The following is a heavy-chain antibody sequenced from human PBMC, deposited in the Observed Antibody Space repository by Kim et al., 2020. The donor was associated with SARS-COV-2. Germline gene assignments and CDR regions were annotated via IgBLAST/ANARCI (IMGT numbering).Heavy chain of an antibody. Sequence: SQTLSLTCAISGDSVSSNSAAWNWIRQSPSRGLEWLGRTYYRSKWYNDYAVSVKSRITINPDTSKNQFSLQLNSVTPEDTAVYYCAREGQLVHVQEGSGWFDPWGQGTLVTVSS. D-gene: IGHD6-13*01. J-gene: IGHJ5*02. CDR2: TYYRSKWYN. V-gene: IGHV6-1*01. CDR1: GDSVSSNSAA. CDR3: AREGQLVHVQEGSGWFDP.